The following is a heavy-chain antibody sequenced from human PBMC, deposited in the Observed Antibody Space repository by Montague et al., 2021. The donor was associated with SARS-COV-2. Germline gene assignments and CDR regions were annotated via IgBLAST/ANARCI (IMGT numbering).Heavy chain of an antibody. CDR2: KYYSGST. J-gene: IGHJ4*02. CDR3: ATLTSSITIFGVVQGYYFDD. CDR1: GASISSRSYY. Sequence: SETLSLTCTVSGASISSRSYYWGWIRQPPGKGLDWIGFKYYSGSTYYNPTLKSRVTIAVDTSKNQFSLKLSSVTAADTAVYYCATLTSSITIFGVVQGYYFDDWGQGTLVTVSS. D-gene: IGHD3-3*01. V-gene: IGHV4-39*01.